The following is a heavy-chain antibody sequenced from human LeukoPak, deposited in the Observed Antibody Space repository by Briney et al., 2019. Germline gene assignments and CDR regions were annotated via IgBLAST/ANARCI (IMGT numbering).Heavy chain of an antibody. D-gene: IGHD2-2*01. Sequence: SETLSLTCAVYGGSFSGYYWSWIRQPPGKGLEWIGEINHSGSTNYNPSLKSRVTLSVDTSKSQFSLNLSSVTAADTAVYYCARRVVPAALGLWGQGTLVTVSS. CDR3: ARRVVPAALGL. CDR1: GGSFSGYY. J-gene: IGHJ4*02. V-gene: IGHV4-34*01. CDR2: INHSGST.